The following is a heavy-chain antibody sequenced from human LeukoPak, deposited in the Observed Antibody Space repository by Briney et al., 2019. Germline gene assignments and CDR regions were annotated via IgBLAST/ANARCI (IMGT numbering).Heavy chain of an antibody. Sequence: SETLSLTCAVYGGSFSGYYWNWIRQPPGKGLEWMAEINHSGSTNYNPSLKSRVTISVDTSKHQFYLTLRSVTAAHTAVYYCARYRRRYPFAYWGKGTLVTVS. CDR1: GGSFSGYY. CDR3: ARYRRRYPFAY. CDR2: INHSGST. V-gene: IGHV4-34*01. D-gene: IGHD1-1*01. J-gene: IGHJ4*02.